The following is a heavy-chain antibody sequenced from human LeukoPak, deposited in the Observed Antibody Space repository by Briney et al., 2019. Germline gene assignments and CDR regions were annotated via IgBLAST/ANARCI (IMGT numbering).Heavy chain of an antibody. D-gene: IGHD2-15*01. V-gene: IGHV1-69*13. CDR2: IIPIFGTA. CDR3: ARELVVVAAKMSDAFDI. J-gene: IGHJ3*02. CDR1: GGTFSSYA. Sequence: ASVKVSCKASGGTFSSYAISWVRQAPGQGLEWMGGIIPIFGTANYAQKFQGRVTITADESTSTAYMELSSLRSEDTAVYYCARELVVVAAKMSDAFDIWGQGTMVTVSS.